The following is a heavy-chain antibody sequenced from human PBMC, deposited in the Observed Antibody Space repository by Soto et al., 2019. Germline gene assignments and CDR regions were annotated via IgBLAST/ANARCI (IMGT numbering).Heavy chain of an antibody. D-gene: IGHD2-2*01. V-gene: IGHV1-69*08. Sequence: QVQLVQSGAEVKKPGSSVKVSCKASGGTFSSYTISWVRQAPGQGLEWMGRIIPILGIANYAQKFQGRVTITADKSTSTAYMELSSLRSEDTAVYYCARDCSSTSCYGYPWGQGNLVTVSS. CDR1: GGTFSSYT. CDR2: IIPILGIA. CDR3: ARDCSSTSCYGYP. J-gene: IGHJ5*02.